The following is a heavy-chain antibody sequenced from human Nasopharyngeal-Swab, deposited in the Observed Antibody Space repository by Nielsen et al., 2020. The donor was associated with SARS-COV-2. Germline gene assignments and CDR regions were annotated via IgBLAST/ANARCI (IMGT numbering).Heavy chain of an antibody. Sequence: SDTLSLTFTVSGGPIISGGYYWSGIRQPPGKGLEWIGDIYYSGHTYYNPSLKNRVTISVNTSKNQFSLKLSSVTAADTAVYYCAREPYDITIFGVVIRNGMDVWGQGTTVTVSS. D-gene: IGHD3-3*01. CDR2: IYYSGHT. V-gene: IGHV4-31*03. CDR1: GGPIISGGYY. CDR3: AREPYDITIFGVVIRNGMDV. J-gene: IGHJ6*02.